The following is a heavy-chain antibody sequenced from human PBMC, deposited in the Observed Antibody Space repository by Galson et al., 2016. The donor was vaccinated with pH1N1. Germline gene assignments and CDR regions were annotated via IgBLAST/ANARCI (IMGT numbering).Heavy chain of an antibody. V-gene: IGHV3-30*04. CDR3: ARDSEYSGHEGFH. D-gene: IGHD5-12*01. J-gene: IGHJ4*02. CDR1: GFTFTSYA. Sequence: LRLSCAASGFTFTSYAMHWVRRAPGKGLEWVAVILYDGTNEYHADSVKGRFTISRDKTQSTVYLQMNSLRTEDTAVYYCARDSEYSGHEGFHWAQGTLVIVSS. CDR2: ILYDGTNE.